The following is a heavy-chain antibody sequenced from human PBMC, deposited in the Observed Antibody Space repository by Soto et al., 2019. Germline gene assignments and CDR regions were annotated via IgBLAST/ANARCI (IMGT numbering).Heavy chain of an antibody. V-gene: IGHV4-34*01. CDR3: AGAPSHYASGRYEGGYYYFDY. CDR2: INHSGSA. CDR1: GGSLSGYY. D-gene: IGHD3-10*01. Sequence: QVQLQQWGSGLLKPSETLSLTCAVYGGSLSGYYWSWIRQSPGKGLEWIGQINHSGSANYHPSLKSRVPILLPTSGTEFSPELSAVTAADTSIDYCAGAPSHYASGRYEGGYYYFDYWGQGTLVTVSS. J-gene: IGHJ4*02.